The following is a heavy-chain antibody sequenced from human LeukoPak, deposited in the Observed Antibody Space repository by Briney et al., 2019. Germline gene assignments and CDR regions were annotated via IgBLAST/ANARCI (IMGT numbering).Heavy chain of an antibody. J-gene: IGHJ3*02. CDR2: ISASGGST. Sequence: GGSLRLSCLASEFTFSSYAMSWVRQAPGKGLEWVSAISASGGSTYYADSVKGRFIISRDNSKNTLYLQMNSLRAEDTAVYYCAKEARGGSYEDAFDTWGQGTMVTVSS. D-gene: IGHD1-26*01. CDR1: EFTFSSYA. CDR3: AKEARGGSYEDAFDT. V-gene: IGHV3-23*01.